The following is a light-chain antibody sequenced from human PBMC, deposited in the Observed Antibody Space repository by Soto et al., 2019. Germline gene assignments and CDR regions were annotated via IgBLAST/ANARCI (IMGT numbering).Light chain of an antibody. CDR3: QDSYIPPLP. CDR2: DAS. Sequence: DMQVSKSPCTLSPSEGDRVTITCRASQSISAWLAWYQQKPGKAPKLLIYDASILESGVPSRFRGSGSGTDFTLTIISLQPEDFATYYCQDSYIPPLPFGGGTKVDIK. V-gene: IGKV1-5*01. CDR1: QSISAW. J-gene: IGKJ4*01.